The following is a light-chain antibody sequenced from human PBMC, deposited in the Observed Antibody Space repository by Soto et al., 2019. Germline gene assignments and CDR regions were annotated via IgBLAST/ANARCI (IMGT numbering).Light chain of an antibody. CDR3: MQALQTPLT. J-gene: IGKJ5*01. Sequence: EIVLTQSPLSLPVTPVEPSSISFISSHILLHSNGYNYVDWYLQKPGQPPQLLIYLVSNRASGVPDRFSGSGSGTDFTLKISRVEAEDVGLYYCMQALQTPLTFGQGTRLEIK. V-gene: IGKV2-28*01. CDR2: LVS. CDR1: HILLHSNGYNY.